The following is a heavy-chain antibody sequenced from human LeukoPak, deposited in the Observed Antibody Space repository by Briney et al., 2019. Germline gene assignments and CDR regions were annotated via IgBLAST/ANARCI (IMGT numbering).Heavy chain of an antibody. D-gene: IGHD6-19*01. Sequence: PSETLSLTCTVSGGSISSYYWSWIWQPPGKGLEWIGYIYYTGSTNYNPSLKSRITISVDTSKNQFSLKLNSVTAADTAVYYCARMYKSGWSFDYWGQGALVAVSS. V-gene: IGHV4-59*01. CDR3: ARMYKSGWSFDY. J-gene: IGHJ4*02. CDR1: GGSISSYY. CDR2: IYYTGST.